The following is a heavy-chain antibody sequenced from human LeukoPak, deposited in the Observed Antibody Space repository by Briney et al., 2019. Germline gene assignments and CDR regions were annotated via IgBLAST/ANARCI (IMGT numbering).Heavy chain of an antibody. J-gene: IGHJ4*02. Sequence: SETLSLTCTVSGGSISSYYWSWIRQPAGKGLEWIGRIYTSGSTNYNPSLKSRVTISVDTSKNQFSLKLSSVTAADTAVYYCASTSITAAGTSFDYWGQGTLVTVSS. CDR1: GGSISSYY. V-gene: IGHV4-4*07. CDR3: ASTSITAAGTSFDY. D-gene: IGHD6-13*01. CDR2: IYTSGST.